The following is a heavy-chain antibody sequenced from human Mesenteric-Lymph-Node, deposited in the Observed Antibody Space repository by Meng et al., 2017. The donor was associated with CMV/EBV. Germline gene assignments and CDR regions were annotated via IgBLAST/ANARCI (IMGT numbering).Heavy chain of an antibody. Sequence: GGSLRLSCAASGFTFSSYAMSWVRQAPGKGLEWVSAISGSGGSTYYADSVKGRFTISRDNSKNTLYLQMNSLRAEDTAVYYCAKDYYDFWSRLPRTFYYFDYWGQGTLVTVSS. J-gene: IGHJ4*02. D-gene: IGHD3-3*01. V-gene: IGHV3-23*01. CDR3: AKDYYDFWSRLPRTFYYFDY. CDR2: ISGSGGST. CDR1: GFTFSSYA.